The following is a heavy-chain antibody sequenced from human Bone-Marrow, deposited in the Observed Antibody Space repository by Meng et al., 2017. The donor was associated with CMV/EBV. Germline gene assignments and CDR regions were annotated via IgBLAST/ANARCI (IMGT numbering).Heavy chain of an antibody. CDR1: GFTFSSYA. CDR2: IRYDGSNK. CDR3: AKGGATVLDY. D-gene: IGHD4-11*01. Sequence: GESLKISCAASGFTFSSYAMSWVRQAPGKGLEWVAFIRYDGSNKYYADSVRGRFTISRDNSENTLYLQMNSLSTEDTAVYYCAKGGATVLDYWGQGTRVTVSS. V-gene: IGHV3-30*02. J-gene: IGHJ4*02.